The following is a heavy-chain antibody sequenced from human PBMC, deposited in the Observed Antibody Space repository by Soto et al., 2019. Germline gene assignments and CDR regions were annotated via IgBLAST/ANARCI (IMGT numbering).Heavy chain of an antibody. J-gene: IGHJ3*01. Sequence: QITLKESGPTLVNPTQTLTLTCSFSGFSLTTSRVGVGWIRQPPGEALEWLAIIYWDDDKRYSPSLQSRLAITKDTSKNQVVLTTTNLDPVDTGTYYCAHIMITFGGVTALDAFDFWGQGTMVTVSS. D-gene: IGHD3-16*01. CDR3: AHIMITFGGVTALDAFDF. CDR2: IYWDDDK. CDR1: GFSLTTSRVG. V-gene: IGHV2-5*02.